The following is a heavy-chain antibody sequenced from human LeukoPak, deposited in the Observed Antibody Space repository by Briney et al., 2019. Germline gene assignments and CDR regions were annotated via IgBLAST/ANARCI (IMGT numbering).Heavy chain of an antibody. V-gene: IGHV3-21*01. CDR3: ARDPYSSGWYKDAFDI. CDR2: ISGSSSYI. CDR1: GFTFNSYS. D-gene: IGHD6-19*01. J-gene: IGHJ3*02. Sequence: GGSLRLSCAASGFTFNSYSMNWVRQAPGKGLEWVSSISGSSSYINYADSVKGRFTISRDNAQNSLFLQLNSLRAEDTAVYYCARDPYSSGWYKDAFDIWGQGTMVTVSS.